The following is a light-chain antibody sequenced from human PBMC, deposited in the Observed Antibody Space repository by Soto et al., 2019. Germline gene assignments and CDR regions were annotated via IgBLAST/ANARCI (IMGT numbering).Light chain of an antibody. Sequence: EIVLTQSPATLSLSPGERATLSCRASQSVTNFLAWYQQKLGQAPRLLIYDAFKRATGIPGRFSGSGSGTDFTLTIANLEPEDFAVYYCQQRINWPLTFGGGTKVEIK. CDR2: DAF. CDR1: QSVTNF. V-gene: IGKV3-11*01. J-gene: IGKJ4*01. CDR3: QQRINWPLT.